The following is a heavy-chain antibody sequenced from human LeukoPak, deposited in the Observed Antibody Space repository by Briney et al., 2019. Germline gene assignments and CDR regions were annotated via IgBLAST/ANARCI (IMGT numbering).Heavy chain of an antibody. J-gene: IGHJ4*02. CDR3: AKSLGIAVAGYYFDY. D-gene: IGHD6-19*01. Sequence: GGSLRLSCAASGFTFSSCGMHWVRQAPGKGLEWVAVISYDGSNKYYADSVKGRFTISRDNSKNTLYLQMNSLRAEDTAVYYCAKSLGIAVAGYYFDYWGQGTLVTVSS. CDR1: GFTFSSCG. V-gene: IGHV3-30*18. CDR2: ISYDGSNK.